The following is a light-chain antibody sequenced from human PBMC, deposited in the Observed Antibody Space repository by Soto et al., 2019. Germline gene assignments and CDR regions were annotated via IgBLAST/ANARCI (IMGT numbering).Light chain of an antibody. CDR3: QQYDRYSRGA. CDR1: QSIAIW. CDR2: KAS. V-gene: IGKV1-5*03. J-gene: IGKJ1*01. Sequence: DIQMTQSPSTLSASVGDRVTITCRASQSIAIWLAWYQQKPGKPPKLLIHKASSLVSGVPSRFSGSGSGTDFTLTISSLQPDDFATYYCQQYDRYSRGAFGQGTEVEV.